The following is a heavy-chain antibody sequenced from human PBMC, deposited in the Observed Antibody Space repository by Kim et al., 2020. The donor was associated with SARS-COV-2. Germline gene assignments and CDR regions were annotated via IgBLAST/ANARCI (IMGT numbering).Heavy chain of an antibody. J-gene: IGHJ4*02. D-gene: IGHD3-10*01. CDR2: IYYSGST. CDR1: GGSVSSGSYY. CDR3: ARTNYYGSGSYYQEEWWGYYFDY. Sequence: SETLSLTCTVSGGSVSSGSYYWSWIRQPPGKGLEWIGYIYYSGSTNYNPSLKSRVTISVDTSKNQFSLKLSSVTAADTAVYYCARTNYYGSGSYYQEEWWGYYFDYWGQGTLVTVSS. V-gene: IGHV4-61*01.